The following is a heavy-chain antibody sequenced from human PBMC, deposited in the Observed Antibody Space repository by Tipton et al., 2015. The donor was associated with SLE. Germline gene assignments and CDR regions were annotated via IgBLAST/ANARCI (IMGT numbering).Heavy chain of an antibody. CDR2: INHSGFT. V-gene: IGHV4-34*01. CDR1: GGSFSGYY. CDR3: ARGHYFYYMDV. Sequence: GLVKPSETLSLTCAVYGGSFSGYYWSWIRQPPGKGLEWFGEINHSGFTNYNPSLKSRVTISVVTSKNQFSLNLSSVTAADTAVYYCARGHYFYYMDVWGKGPRSPSP. J-gene: IGHJ6*03.